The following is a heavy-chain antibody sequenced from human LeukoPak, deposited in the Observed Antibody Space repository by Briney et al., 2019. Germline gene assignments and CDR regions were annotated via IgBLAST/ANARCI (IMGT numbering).Heavy chain of an antibody. CDR1: GYSFSTYW. Sequence: GESLKISCKGSGYSFSTYWIAWVRQMPGKGLEWMGIIYPGDSDTRYSPSFQGQVTISDDKSISAAYLQWSSLKASDTAMYYCARRIDPNPNERNDAFDIWGQGTMVTVSS. CDR3: ARRIDPNPNERNDAFDI. V-gene: IGHV5-51*01. CDR2: IYPGDSDT. D-gene: IGHD1-1*01. J-gene: IGHJ3*02.